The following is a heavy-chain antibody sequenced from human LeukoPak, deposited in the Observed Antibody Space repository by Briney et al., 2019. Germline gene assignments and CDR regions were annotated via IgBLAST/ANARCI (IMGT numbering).Heavy chain of an antibody. CDR1: GYTFSDFS. Sequence: GGSLTLSCAASGYTFSDFSVNWARQAPGKGLEWVSSISVRSNYRYYADSARGRFTISRDDARDSLFLQMNSLRAEDTAVYFCVRLRRNNDRSGYYYYYDYWGQGTLVTVSS. CDR2: ISVRSNYR. V-gene: IGHV3-21*01. CDR3: VRLRRNNDRSGYYYYYDY. J-gene: IGHJ4*02. D-gene: IGHD3-22*01.